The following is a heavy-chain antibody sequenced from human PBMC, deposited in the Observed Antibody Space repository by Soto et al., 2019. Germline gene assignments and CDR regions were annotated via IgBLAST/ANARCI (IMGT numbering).Heavy chain of an antibody. CDR3: ARDGHSGWYDY. J-gene: IGHJ4*02. D-gene: IGHD6-19*01. CDR1: GFTFSSYA. V-gene: IGHV3-30-3*01. CDR2: ISYDGSNK. Sequence: GSLRLSCAASGFTFSSYAMHWVRQAPGKGLEWVAVISYDGSNKYYADSVKGRFTISRDNSKNTLYLQMNSLRAEDTAVYYCARDGHSGWYDYWGQGTLVTVSS.